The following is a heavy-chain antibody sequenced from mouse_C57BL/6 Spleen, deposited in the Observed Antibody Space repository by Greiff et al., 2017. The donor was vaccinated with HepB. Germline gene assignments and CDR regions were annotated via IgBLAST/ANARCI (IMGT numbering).Heavy chain of an antibody. V-gene: IGHV5-17*01. D-gene: IGHD3-3*01. CDR2: ISSGSSTI. Sequence: EVKLVESGGGLVKPGGSLKLSCAASGFTFSDYGMHWVRQAPEKGLEWVAYISSGSSTIYYADTVKGRFTISRDNAKTTLFLQMTSLRSEDAAMYYCARGHPAMDYWGQGTSVTVSS. CDR3: ARGHPAMDY. J-gene: IGHJ4*01. CDR1: GFTFSDYG.